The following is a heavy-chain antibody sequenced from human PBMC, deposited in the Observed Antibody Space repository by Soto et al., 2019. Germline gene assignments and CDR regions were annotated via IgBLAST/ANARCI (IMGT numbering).Heavy chain of an antibody. CDR2: VFSSVSA. V-gene: IGHV4-4*07. CDR1: GVSVTSYT. CDR3: TRDGMTTGDT. Sequence: QLQLKESGPGQVKPSETLSLTCVVSGVSVTSYTWSWVRQPANKGLEWLGRVFSSVSATYSPSLKSRVRISMDTPENRISLKLDSLNGADAGVYYCTRDGMTTGDTWGPGTLVTVSS. J-gene: IGHJ4*02. D-gene: IGHD2-21*02.